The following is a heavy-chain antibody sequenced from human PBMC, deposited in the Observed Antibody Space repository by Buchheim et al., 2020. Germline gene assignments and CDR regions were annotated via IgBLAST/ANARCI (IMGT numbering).Heavy chain of an antibody. J-gene: IGHJ5*02. V-gene: IGHV4-31*03. CDR3: ARGRQYIVVVPAAIVSWFDP. Sequence: QVQLQESGPGLVKPSQTLSLTCTVSGGSISSGGYYWSWIRQHPGKGLEWIGYIYYSGSTYYDPSLKSRVTISVDTSKNQFSLKLSSVTAADTAVYYCARGRQYIVVVPAAIVSWFDPWGQGTL. CDR2: IYYSGST. CDR1: GGSISSGGYY. D-gene: IGHD2-2*01.